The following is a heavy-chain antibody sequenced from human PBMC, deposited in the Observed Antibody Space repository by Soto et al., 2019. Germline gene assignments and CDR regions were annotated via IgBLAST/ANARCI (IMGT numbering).Heavy chain of an antibody. Sequence: PSETLSLTCTVSGGSISSYYWSWIRQPPGKGLEWIGYIYYSGSTNYNPSLKSRVTISVDTSKNQFSLKLSSVTAADTAVYYCARSLLYGDYVNYYYGMDVWGQGTTVTVSS. D-gene: IGHD4-17*01. CDR3: ARSLLYGDYVNYYYGMDV. CDR1: GGSISSYY. J-gene: IGHJ6*02. V-gene: IGHV4-59*08. CDR2: IYYSGST.